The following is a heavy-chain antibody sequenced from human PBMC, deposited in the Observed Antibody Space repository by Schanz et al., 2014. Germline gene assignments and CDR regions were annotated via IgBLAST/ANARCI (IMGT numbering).Heavy chain of an antibody. CDR3: AKAADWPVTRFDP. V-gene: IGHV3-23*04. Sequence: EVQLVESGGGWVQPGGSLRLSCAASGFTFSSYAMSWVRQAPGKGLEWVSAISGSGGSTYYADSVKGRFTIPRDNSKNTQYLQMSSLRADDTAVYYCAKAADWPVTRFDPWGQGTLVTVSS. CDR2: ISGSGGST. CDR1: GFTFSSYA. D-gene: IGHD3-9*01. J-gene: IGHJ5*02.